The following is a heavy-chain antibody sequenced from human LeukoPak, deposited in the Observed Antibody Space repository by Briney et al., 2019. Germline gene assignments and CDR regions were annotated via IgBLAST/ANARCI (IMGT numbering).Heavy chain of an antibody. CDR2: IYSGGST. CDR1: GFTFSSYA. V-gene: IGHV3-53*01. J-gene: IGHJ4*02. Sequence: GGSLRLSCAASGFTFSSYALSWVRQAPGKGLEWVSVIYSGGSTYYADSVKGRFTISRDNSKNTLYLQMNSLRAEDTAVYYCARAQYYYDSSGYYDYWGQGTLVTVSS. CDR3: ARAQYYYDSSGYYDY. D-gene: IGHD3-22*01.